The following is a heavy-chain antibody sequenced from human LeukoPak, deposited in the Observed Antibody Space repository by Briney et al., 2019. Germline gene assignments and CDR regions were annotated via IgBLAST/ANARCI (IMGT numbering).Heavy chain of an antibody. J-gene: IGHJ4*02. CDR1: GYSFTSYW. D-gene: IGHD3-22*01. CDR2: IYPGDSDT. CDR3: ARLGMYYYDSSGYYQGGSFDY. Sequence: GESLKISCKGSGYSFTSYWIGWVRQMPGKGLEWMGIIYPGDSDTRYSPSFQGQVTISADKSISTAYLQWSSLKASDTAMYYCARLGMYYYDSSGYYQGGSFDYWGQGTLVTVSS. V-gene: IGHV5-51*01.